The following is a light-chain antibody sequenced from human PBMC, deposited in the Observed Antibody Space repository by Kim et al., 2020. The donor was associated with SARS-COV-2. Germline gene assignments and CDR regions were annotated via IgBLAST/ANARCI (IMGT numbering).Light chain of an antibody. Sequence: IVMTQTPLSLSVTPGQPASISCKSSQSLLHSDGETYLYWYLQKPGQSPQLLIYKVSSRFSGVPDRFSGSGSGTDFTLKISRVEAEDVGVYYCMQGIHLPLTFGGGTKVDSK. CDR1: QSLLHSDGETY. V-gene: IGKV2-29*02. CDR3: MQGIHLPLT. J-gene: IGKJ4*01. CDR2: KVS.